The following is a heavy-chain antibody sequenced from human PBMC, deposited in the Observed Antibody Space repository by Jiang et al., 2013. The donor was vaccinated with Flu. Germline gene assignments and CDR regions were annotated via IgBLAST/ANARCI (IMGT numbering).Heavy chain of an antibody. CDR2: IDPSDSYT. J-gene: IGHJ3*02. Sequence: LVESGAEVKKPGESLRISCKGSGYSFTSYWISWVRQMPGKGLEWMGRIDPSDSYTNYSPSFQGHVTISADKSISTAYLQWSSLKASDTAIYYCARRGGYRYAFDIWGQGTMVTVSS. CDR3: ARRGGYRYAFDI. V-gene: IGHV5-10-1*03. CDR1: GYSFTSYW. D-gene: IGHD5-24*01.